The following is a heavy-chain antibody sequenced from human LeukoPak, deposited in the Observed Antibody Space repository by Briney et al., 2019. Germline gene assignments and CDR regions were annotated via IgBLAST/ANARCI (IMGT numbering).Heavy chain of an antibody. J-gene: IGHJ4*02. D-gene: IGHD4-23*01. V-gene: IGHV4-59*01. CDR3: ARGARWNDY. Sequence: PSETLSLTCTVSGGSISGFYWSWIRQPPGKGLEWIGFMYHSGSTNYNPSLKSRVTISLDTSRSQFSLKLTSVTAADTAVYYCARGARWNDYWGQGTLVTVSS. CDR2: MYHSGST. CDR1: GGSISGFY.